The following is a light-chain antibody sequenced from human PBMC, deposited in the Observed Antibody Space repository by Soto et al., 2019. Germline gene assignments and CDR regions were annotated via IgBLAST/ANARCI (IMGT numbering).Light chain of an antibody. CDR3: QQYNNWPT. CDR2: GAS. V-gene: IGKV3-15*01. CDR1: QSVSSN. Sequence: EIVMTQSPATLSVSPGERATLSCRASQSVSSNLAWYKPKPCQAPSLLIYGASTRATGIPARFSGSGSGTEFTLTIRSLKSEDFAVDYCQQYNNWPTFGQGTKVDIK. J-gene: IGKJ1*01.